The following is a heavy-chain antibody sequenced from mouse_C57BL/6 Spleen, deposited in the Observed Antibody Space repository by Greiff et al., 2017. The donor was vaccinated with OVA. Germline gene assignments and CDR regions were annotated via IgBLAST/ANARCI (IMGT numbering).Heavy chain of an antibody. V-gene: IGHV1-18*01. Sequence: VHVKQSGPELVKPGASVKIPCKASGYTFTDYNMDWVKPSHGKSLEWIGDINPNNGGTIYNQKFKGKATVTVDKSSSTAYMERRSLTSEDTAVYYCARRGPVVHCYYWGQGTTLTVSS. CDR1: GYTFTDYN. D-gene: IGHD1-1*01. J-gene: IGHJ2*01. CDR3: ARRGPVVHCYY. CDR2: INPNNGGT.